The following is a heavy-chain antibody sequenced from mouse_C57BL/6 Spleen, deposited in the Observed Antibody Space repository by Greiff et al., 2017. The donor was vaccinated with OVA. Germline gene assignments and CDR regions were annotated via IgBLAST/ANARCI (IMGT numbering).Heavy chain of an antibody. CDR2: INPSNGGT. Sequence: QVQLQQPGAELVKPGASVKLSCKASGYTFTSYWMHWVKQRPGQGLEWIGNINPSNGGTNYNEKFKSKATLTVDKSSSTAYMQLSSLTSEDSAVYYCARGIYYDYGFDYWGQGTTLTVSS. CDR1: GYTFTSYW. J-gene: IGHJ2*01. D-gene: IGHD2-4*01. CDR3: ARGIYYDYGFDY. V-gene: IGHV1-53*01.